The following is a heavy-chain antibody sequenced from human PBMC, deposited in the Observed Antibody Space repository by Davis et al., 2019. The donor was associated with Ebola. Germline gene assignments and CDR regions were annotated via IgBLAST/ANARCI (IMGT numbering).Heavy chain of an antibody. CDR1: GFTVSSNY. CDR3: AKDDYLQRWGGFDI. J-gene: IGHJ3*02. D-gene: IGHD3-16*01. CDR2: IYSGGST. V-gene: IGHV3-53*05. Sequence: GGSLRLSCAASGFTVSSNYMSWVRQAPGKGLEWVSVIYSGGSTYYADSVKGRFTISRDNSKNTLYLQMNSLRPEDTALYYCAKDDYLQRWGGFDIWGQGTMVTVSS.